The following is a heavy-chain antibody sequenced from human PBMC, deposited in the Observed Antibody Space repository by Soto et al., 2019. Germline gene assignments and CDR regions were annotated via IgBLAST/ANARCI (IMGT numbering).Heavy chain of an antibody. V-gene: IGHV1-46*01. J-gene: IGHJ4*02. CDR2: INPSGGRT. Sequence: QVQLVQSGAEVKKPGASVKVSCKASGYTFTSHYMHWVRQAPGQGLEWMGIINPSGGRTSYAQKVQGRVARDRDTGASTVEVELSSLRAEDRGVEYCARGEGYSWGAGGVVADDWGQGALVTVSS. D-gene: IGHD5-18*01. CDR1: GYTFTSHY. CDR3: ARGEGYSWGAGGVVADD.